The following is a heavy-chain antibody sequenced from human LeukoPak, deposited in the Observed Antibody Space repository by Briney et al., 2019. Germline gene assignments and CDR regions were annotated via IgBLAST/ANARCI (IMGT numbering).Heavy chain of an antibody. D-gene: IGHD7-27*01. V-gene: IGHV3-11*04. Sequence: PGGSLRLSCVASANSFSDYYMSWIRQAPGKGLEWISYISNSGSRVYYADSVKGRFTISRDNAKNSLYLQMNSLRAEDTAVYYCARALLTGDHRYYYYYMDVWGKGTTVTVSS. CDR2: ISNSGSRV. J-gene: IGHJ6*03. CDR1: ANSFSDYY. CDR3: ARALLTGDHRYYYYYMDV.